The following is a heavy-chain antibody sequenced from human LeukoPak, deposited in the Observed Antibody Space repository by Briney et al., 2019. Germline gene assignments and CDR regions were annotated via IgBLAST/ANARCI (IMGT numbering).Heavy chain of an antibody. J-gene: IGHJ5*02. CDR2: MNPNSGNT. CDR1: GYTFTSYD. D-gene: IGHD2-15*01. Sequence: ASVKVSCKASGYTFTSYDINWVRQATGQGLEWMGWMNPNSGNTGYAQKFQGRVTMTRNTSISTAYMELSSLRSEDTAVYYCARSRYCSGGSCPSAVGWFGPWGQGTLVTVSS. CDR3: ARSRYCSGGSCPSAVGWFGP. V-gene: IGHV1-8*01.